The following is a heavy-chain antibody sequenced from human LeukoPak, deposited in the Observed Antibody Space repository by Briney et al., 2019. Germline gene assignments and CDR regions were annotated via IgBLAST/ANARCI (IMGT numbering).Heavy chain of an antibody. Sequence: PGGSLRLSCAASGFTFSDHFMDWVRQAPGKGLEWVGRIKNKANSYITQYAASMEGRFTNSRDDSKNSLYLQMSSLKTEDTAMYYCASIRGTLGYWGQGTVVTVSS. CDR2: IKNKANSYIT. CDR3: ASIRGTLGY. D-gene: IGHD1-26*01. V-gene: IGHV3-72*01. J-gene: IGHJ4*02. CDR1: GFTFSDHF.